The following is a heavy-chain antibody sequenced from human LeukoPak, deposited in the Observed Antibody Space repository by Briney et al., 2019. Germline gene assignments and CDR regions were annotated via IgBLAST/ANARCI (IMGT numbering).Heavy chain of an antibody. CDR3: ARGRGVGATALDY. J-gene: IGHJ4*02. CDR2: ISYDGSNK. Sequence: GRSLRLSCAASGFTFSSYAMHWVRQAPGKGLEWVALISYDGSNKYYADSVKGRFTISRDNSKNTLYLQMNSLRAEDTAVYYCARGRGVGATALDYWGQGTLVTVSS. V-gene: IGHV3-30*04. CDR1: GFTFSSYA. D-gene: IGHD1-26*01.